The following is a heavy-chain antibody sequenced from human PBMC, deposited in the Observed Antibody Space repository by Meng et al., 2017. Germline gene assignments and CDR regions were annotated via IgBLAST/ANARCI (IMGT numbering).Heavy chain of an antibody. Sequence: GESLKISCAASGFTFSDYYMSWIRQAPGKGLEWVSYISSSGSTIYYADSVKGRFTISRDNTKNSLYLQMNSLRAEDTAVYYCARASFRDRYCSGGSCATDYWGQGTLVTVSS. CDR3: ARASFRDRYCSGGSCATDY. D-gene: IGHD2-15*01. V-gene: IGHV3-11*01. CDR2: ISSSGSTI. CDR1: GFTFSDYY. J-gene: IGHJ4*02.